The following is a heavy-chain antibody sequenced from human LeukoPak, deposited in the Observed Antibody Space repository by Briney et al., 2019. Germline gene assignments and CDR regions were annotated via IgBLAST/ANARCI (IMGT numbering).Heavy chain of an antibody. CDR3: AKDSKLLWFGELSNYYYYYGMDV. V-gene: IGHV3-30-3*01. CDR1: GFTFSSYA. D-gene: IGHD3-10*01. Sequence: GGSLRLSCAASGFTFSSYAMHWVRQAPGKGLEWVAVISYDGSNKYYADSVKGRFTISRDNSKNTLYLQMNSLRAEDTAVYYCAKDSKLLWFGELSNYYYYYGMDVWGQGTTVTVSS. CDR2: ISYDGSNK. J-gene: IGHJ6*02.